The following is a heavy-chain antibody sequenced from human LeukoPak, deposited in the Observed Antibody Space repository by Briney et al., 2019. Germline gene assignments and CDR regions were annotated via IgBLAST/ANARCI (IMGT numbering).Heavy chain of an antibody. CDR3: ARAYSSGWDYFDY. Sequence: PSETLSLTCTVSGGSISSYYWSWIRQPPGKRLEWIGYIYYSGSTNYNPFLKSRVTISVDTSKNQFSLKLSSVTAADTAVYYCARAYSSGWDYFDYWGQGTLVTVSS. J-gene: IGHJ4*02. V-gene: IGHV4-59*01. CDR2: IYYSGST. D-gene: IGHD6-19*01. CDR1: GGSISSYY.